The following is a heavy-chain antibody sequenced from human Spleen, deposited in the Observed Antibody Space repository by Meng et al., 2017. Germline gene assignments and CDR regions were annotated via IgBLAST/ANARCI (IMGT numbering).Heavy chain of an antibody. CDR1: GYNFPDYW. Sequence: ASVKVSCKPSGYNFPDYWLHWVRRAPGQGLEWMGWMNPNSGNTGYAQKFQGRVTMTRNTSIHTAYMELSSLTSEDTAVYYCARDEDISAAGKLFGDYWGQGTLVTVSS. CDR2: MNPNSGNT. V-gene: IGHV1-8*02. CDR3: ARDEDISAAGKLFGDY. D-gene: IGHD6-25*01. J-gene: IGHJ4*02.